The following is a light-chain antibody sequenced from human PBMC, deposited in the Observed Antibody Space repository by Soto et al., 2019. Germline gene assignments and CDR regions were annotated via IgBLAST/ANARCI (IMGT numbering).Light chain of an antibody. CDR3: QSYDSSLSAVV. CDR2: GNS. Sequence: QSVLTQPPSVSGAPGQRVTISCTGRSSNIGAGYDVHWYQQLPGTAPKLLLYGNSNRPSGVPDGFSGSKSGTSASLAITGLQAEDDADYSCQSYDSSLSAVVFGGGTKLTVL. CDR1: SSNIGAGYD. V-gene: IGLV1-40*01. J-gene: IGLJ2*01.